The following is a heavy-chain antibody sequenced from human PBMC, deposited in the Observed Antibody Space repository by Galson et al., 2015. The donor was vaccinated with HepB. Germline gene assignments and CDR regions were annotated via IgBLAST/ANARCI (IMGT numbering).Heavy chain of an antibody. Sequence: SVKVSCKASGYTFSSYLMNWVRQAPGQGLEWMGWINXNTGNPTYAQGFTGRFVFSLDTSVSTAYLQISSLKAEDTAVYYCARERDSGSYSFYFADWVQGPLVTVSS. CDR1: GYTFSSYL. J-gene: IGHJ4*02. D-gene: IGHD1-26*01. CDR2: INXNTGNP. CDR3: ARERDSGSYSFYFAD. V-gene: IGHV7-4-1*02.